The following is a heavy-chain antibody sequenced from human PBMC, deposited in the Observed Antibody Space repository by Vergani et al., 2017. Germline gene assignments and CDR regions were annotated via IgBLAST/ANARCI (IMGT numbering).Heavy chain of an antibody. Sequence: QVQLVQSGAEVKKPGASVKVSCKASGYTFTSYYMHWVRQAPGQGLEWMGIINPSGGSTSYAQKFQGRVTMTRDTSTSTVYMELSSLRSEDTAVYYCARDRLSSVDILATNAFDIWGQGTMVTVSS. CDR3: ARDRLSSVDILATNAFDI. D-gene: IGHD5-12*01. V-gene: IGHV1-46*03. J-gene: IGHJ3*02. CDR2: INPSGGST. CDR1: GYTFTSYY.